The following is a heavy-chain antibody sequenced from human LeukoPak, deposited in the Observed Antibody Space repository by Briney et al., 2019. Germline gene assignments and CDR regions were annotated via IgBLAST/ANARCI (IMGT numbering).Heavy chain of an antibody. Sequence: GSVTVSCMASGYTFTSYGISWVRQAPGQGREWMGGISAYNGNTNSAQNLQGRVTMTTDTSTSTAYMELRSLRSDDTAVYYCAIIYSSSPFDYWGQGTLVTVSS. D-gene: IGHD6-6*01. CDR2: ISAYNGNT. CDR3: AIIYSSSPFDY. CDR1: GYTFTSYG. V-gene: IGHV1-18*01. J-gene: IGHJ4*02.